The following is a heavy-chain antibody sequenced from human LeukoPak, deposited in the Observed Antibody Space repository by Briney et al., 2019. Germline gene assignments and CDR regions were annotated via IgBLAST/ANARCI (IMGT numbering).Heavy chain of an antibody. Sequence: PSETLSLTCTVSGGSISSYYWSWIRQPPGKGLEWIGYIYYSGSTNYNPSLKSRVTISVDTSKNQFSLKLSSVTAADTAVYYCARVGLRWFFDYWGQGTLVTVSS. D-gene: IGHD4-23*01. CDR2: IYYSGST. J-gene: IGHJ4*02. CDR3: ARVGLRWFFDY. CDR1: GGSISSYY. V-gene: IGHV4-59*01.